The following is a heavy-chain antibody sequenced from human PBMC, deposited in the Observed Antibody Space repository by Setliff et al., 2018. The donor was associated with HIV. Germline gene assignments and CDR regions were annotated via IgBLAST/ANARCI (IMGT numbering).Heavy chain of an antibody. J-gene: IGHJ6*03. D-gene: IGHD3-22*01. CDR1: GGSISSHY. V-gene: IGHV4-59*08. CDR3: ARHAGGYPFYYYYYYMDV. Sequence: SETLSLTCTVSGGSISSHYWSWIRQPPGKGLEWIGYIYYSGSTNYNPSLKSRVTISVDTSKNQFSLKLSSVSAADTAVYYCARHAGGYPFYYYYYYMDVWGKGTTVTVSS. CDR2: IYYSGST.